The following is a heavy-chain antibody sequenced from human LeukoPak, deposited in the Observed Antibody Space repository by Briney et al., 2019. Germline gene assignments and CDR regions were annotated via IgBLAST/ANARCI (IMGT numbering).Heavy chain of an antibody. CDR2: INHSGST. D-gene: IGHD3-22*01. Sequence: SETLSLTCAVYGGSFSGYYWSWIRQPPGKGLEWIGEINHSGSTNYNPSLKSRVTISVDTSKNQFSLKLSSVTAADTAVYYCARGHAITMIVVVIQRHNWFDPWGQGTLVTVSS. V-gene: IGHV4-34*01. CDR1: GGSFSGYY. CDR3: ARGHAITMIVVVIQRHNWFDP. J-gene: IGHJ5*02.